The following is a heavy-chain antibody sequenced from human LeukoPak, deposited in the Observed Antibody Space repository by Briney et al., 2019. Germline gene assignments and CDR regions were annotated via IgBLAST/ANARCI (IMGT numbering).Heavy chain of an antibody. CDR2: ISPYNGNT. V-gene: IGHV1-18*01. CDR1: GYAFTSSG. J-gene: IGHJ5*02. D-gene: IGHD2-15*01. CDR3: ASGGLGHCSGGSCQTSWFDP. Sequence: VASVKVSCKASGYAFTSSGISWVRQAPGQGLEWMGWISPYNGNTDYPQKVRGRVTMTTDTSTSTAYMELRSLRSDDTAVYYCASGGLGHCSGGSCQTSWFDPWGQGTLVTVSS.